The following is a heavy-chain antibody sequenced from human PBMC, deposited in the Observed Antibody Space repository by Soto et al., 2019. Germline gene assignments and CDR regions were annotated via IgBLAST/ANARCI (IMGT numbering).Heavy chain of an antibody. D-gene: IGHD2-2*01. CDR1: GGSITSYY. CDR3: ARGYCTTTNCYAGWFDL. J-gene: IGHJ5*02. CDR2: TSYGGTT. Sequence: SETLSLTCTVSGGSITSYYCSWIRQVPGKGPEWIGYTSYGGTTNYNPSLKSRVTMSVDTSKNQFSLKLNSVTAADTAVYYCARGYCTTTNCYAGWFDLWGQGTLVTVSS. V-gene: IGHV4-59*01.